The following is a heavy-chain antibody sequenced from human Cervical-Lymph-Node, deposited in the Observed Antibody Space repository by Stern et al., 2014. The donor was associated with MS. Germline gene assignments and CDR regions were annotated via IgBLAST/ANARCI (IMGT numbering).Heavy chain of an antibody. CDR3: ARHVDYYGDYVPSDY. J-gene: IGHJ4*02. V-gene: IGHV4-39*01. CDR1: GGSISSSSYY. Sequence: QVQLQESGPGLVKPSETLSLTCTVSGGSISSSSYYWGWIRQPPGKGLEWIGRIYYSGSTSYNPSLKSRYTISGDKSQTQFPLKLSSGTAADTAVYYCARHVDYYGDYVPSDYWGQGTLVTVSS. CDR2: IYYSGST. D-gene: IGHD4-17*01.